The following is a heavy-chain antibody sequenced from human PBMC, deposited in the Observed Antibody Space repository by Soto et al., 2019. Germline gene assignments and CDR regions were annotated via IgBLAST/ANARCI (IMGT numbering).Heavy chain of an antibody. CDR2: ISGSGGST. D-gene: IGHD6-13*01. Sequence: EVQLLESGGGLVQPGGSLRLSCAASGFAFRSYAMSWVRQAPGKGLEWVSGISGSGGSTYYADSVKGRFTISRDNSKNKLYLQMSSLRAEDTAVYYCENGAAVGTFDYWGQGTPVTVSS. CDR1: GFAFRSYA. V-gene: IGHV3-23*01. CDR3: ENGAAVGTFDY. J-gene: IGHJ4*02.